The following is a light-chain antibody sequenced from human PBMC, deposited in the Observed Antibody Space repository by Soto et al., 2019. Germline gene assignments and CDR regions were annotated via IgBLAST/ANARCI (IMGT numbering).Light chain of an antibody. CDR1: QSISSY. V-gene: IGKV1-39*01. Sequence: DIQMTQSPSSLSASVGDGVTITCRASQSISSYLNWYQQRPGKAPKLLIYAAFSLQSGVPSRFSGSGSGTDFTLTITSLQPEDVATYYGQQSYSTLLTFGGGTKVEIK. CDR2: AAF. J-gene: IGKJ4*01. CDR3: QQSYSTLLT.